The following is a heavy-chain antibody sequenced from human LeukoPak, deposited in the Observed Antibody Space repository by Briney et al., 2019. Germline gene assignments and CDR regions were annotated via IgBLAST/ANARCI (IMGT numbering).Heavy chain of an antibody. Sequence: GGSLILSCAASGLTFYSYGMSWVRQAPGKGLEWVSGISGSGDTTYYADSVKGRFTISRDNSKNTLYLQMNSLRVEDTAVYYCAKGHSAHGTGFDCWGQGTLVAVSS. D-gene: IGHD1-14*01. CDR2: ISGSGDTT. CDR3: AKGHSAHGTGFDC. J-gene: IGHJ4*02. CDR1: GLTFYSYG. V-gene: IGHV3-23*01.